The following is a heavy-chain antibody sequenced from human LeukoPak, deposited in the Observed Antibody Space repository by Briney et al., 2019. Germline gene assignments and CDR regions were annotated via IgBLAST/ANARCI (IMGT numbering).Heavy chain of an antibody. V-gene: IGHV1-69*04. J-gene: IGHJ4*02. CDR3: APDDTYYDFLSGSG. D-gene: IGHD3-3*01. CDR2: IIPILGIA. CDR1: GGTFSSYA. Sequence: ASVKVPCKASGGTFSSYAISWVRQAPGQGLEWMGRIIPILGIANYAQKFQGRVTITADKSTSTAYMELSSLRSEDTAVYYCAPDDTYYDFLSGSGWGQGTLVTVSS.